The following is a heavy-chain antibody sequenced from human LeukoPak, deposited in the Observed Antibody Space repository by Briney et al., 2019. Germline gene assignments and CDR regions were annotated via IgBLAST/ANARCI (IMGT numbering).Heavy chain of an antibody. CDR2: IYYSGST. CDR1: GGSISSYY. Sequence: SETLSLTCTVSGGSISSYYWSWIRQPPGKGLEWIGYIYYSGSTNYNPSLKSRVTISVDTSKNQFSLKLSSVTAADTAVYYCARHLVPWYFDLWGRGTLVTVSS. CDR3: ARHLVPWYFDL. D-gene: IGHD6-13*01. V-gene: IGHV4-59*08. J-gene: IGHJ2*01.